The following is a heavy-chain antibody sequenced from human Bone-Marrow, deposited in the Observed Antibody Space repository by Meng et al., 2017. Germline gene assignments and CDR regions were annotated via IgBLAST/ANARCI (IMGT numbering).Heavy chain of an antibody. CDR1: DYTLTSDG. J-gene: IGHJ4*02. CDR2: INIYNGIT. CDR3: ATRGNPYLDR. V-gene: IGHV1-18*04. Sequence: QGQVVQSGAEVKKPGDSVKVSCKVSDYTLTSDGFSWVRQAPGQGLQWMGWINIYNGITNYGRNFQGRVTLTTDTSTSTGYMELRSLTSDDTAVYYCATRGNPYLDRWGQGTLVTVSS.